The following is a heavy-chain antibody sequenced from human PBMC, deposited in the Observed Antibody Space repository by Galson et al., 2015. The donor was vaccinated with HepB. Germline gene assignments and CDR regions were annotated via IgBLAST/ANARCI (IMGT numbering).Heavy chain of an antibody. J-gene: IGHJ4*02. CDR2: TYYRSKWYN. CDR1: GDSVTSNSAA. V-gene: IGHV6-1*01. D-gene: IGHD6-19*01. CDR3: ARDGGPYSSGWWFNY. Sequence: CAISGDSVTSNSAAWNWIRQSPSRGLEWLGRTYYRSKWYNDYAVSVKSRITINPDTSKNQFSLQPNSVTPEDTAVYYCARDGGPYSSGWWFNYWGQGTLVTVSS.